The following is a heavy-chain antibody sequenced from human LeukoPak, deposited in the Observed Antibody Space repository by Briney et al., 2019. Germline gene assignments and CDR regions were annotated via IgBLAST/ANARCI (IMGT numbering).Heavy chain of an antibody. D-gene: IGHD3-10*01. V-gene: IGHV3-23*01. CDR2: ISGGTT. CDR3: AKSVYHSGNY. J-gene: IGHJ4*02. CDR1: GFTISTYG. Sequence: GGSLRPSCSASGFTISTYGMSWVRQAPGKGLEWVSSISGGTTYYADSVKGRFTISRDNSKNTVSLQMNSLRAEDTAVYYCAKSVYHSGNYWGQGTLVTVSS.